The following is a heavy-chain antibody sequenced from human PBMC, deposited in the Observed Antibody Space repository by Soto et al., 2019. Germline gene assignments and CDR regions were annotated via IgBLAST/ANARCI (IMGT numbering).Heavy chain of an antibody. CDR3: ARNRAAAANVWFDP. D-gene: IGHD2-2*01. V-gene: IGHV3-53*01. CDR1: RFAVGSKY. Sequence: GGPLRLSYAASRFAVGSKYMGQVRQASGQGLEWVALLLIGAPTYCANSQNGRFTNSRDPFENTGHLQMDRLRAADTAVNHCARNRAAAANVWFDPWGQATVLTVSS. J-gene: IGHJ5*02. CDR2: LLIGAPT.